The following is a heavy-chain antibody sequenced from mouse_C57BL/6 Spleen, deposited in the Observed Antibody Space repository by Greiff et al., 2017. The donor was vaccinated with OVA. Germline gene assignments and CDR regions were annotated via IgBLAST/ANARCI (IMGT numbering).Heavy chain of an antibody. CDR1: GYTFTSYW. J-gene: IGHJ2*01. Sequence: QVQLQQPGAELVKPGASVKMSCKASGYTFTSYWLTWVKQRPGQGLEWIGDIYPGSGSTNYNEKFKSKATLTVDTSSSTAYMQLSSLTSEDSAVYYCAREFLITTVVADDYWGQGTTLTVSS. V-gene: IGHV1-55*01. CDR2: IYPGSGST. D-gene: IGHD1-1*01. CDR3: AREFLITTVVADDY.